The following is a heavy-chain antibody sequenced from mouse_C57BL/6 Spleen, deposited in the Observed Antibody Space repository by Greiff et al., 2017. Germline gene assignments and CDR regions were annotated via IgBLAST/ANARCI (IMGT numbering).Heavy chain of an antibody. V-gene: IGHV5-17*01. CDR2: ISSGSSTI. CDR3: ERPRLREGNLDY. D-gene: IGHD3-2*02. Sequence: EVHLVESGGGLVKPGGSLKLSCAASGFTFSNYGMHWVRQAPGKGLEWVAYISSGSSTIYYADTVKGRFTISRDNATNTLFLQMTSLMSEDTAMYCCERPRLREGNLDYWGQGTTLTVSS. CDR1: GFTFSNYG. J-gene: IGHJ2*01.